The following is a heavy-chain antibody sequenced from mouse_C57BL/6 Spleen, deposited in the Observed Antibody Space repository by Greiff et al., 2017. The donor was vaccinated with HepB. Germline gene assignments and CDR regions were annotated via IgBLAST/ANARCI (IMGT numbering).Heavy chain of an antibody. CDR3: TRPYSYDYDRFAY. V-gene: IGHV1-15*01. CDR2: IDPETGGT. CDR1: GYTFTDYE. J-gene: IGHJ3*01. Sequence: QVQLQQSGAELVRPGASVTLSCKASGYTFTDYEMHWVKQTPVHGLEWIGAIDPETGGTAYNQKFKGKAILTADKSSSTAYMELRSLTAEGSAVYYCTRPYSYDYDRFAYWGQGTLVTVSA. D-gene: IGHD2-4*01.